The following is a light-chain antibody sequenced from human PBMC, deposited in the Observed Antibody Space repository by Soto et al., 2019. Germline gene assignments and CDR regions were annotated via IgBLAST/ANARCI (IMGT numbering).Light chain of an antibody. CDR1: QDVSND. J-gene: IGKJ4*01. Sequence: DIQMTQSPPSLSASVGDRVTITCRASQDVSNDLGWFQQKPGKAPKRLIFGASNLESGVPSRFSGTGSGTEFILTITNLQPEDFAVYYCQQFHRWPVTFGGGAKVEI. CDR3: QQFHRWPVT. CDR2: GAS. V-gene: IGKV1-17*02.